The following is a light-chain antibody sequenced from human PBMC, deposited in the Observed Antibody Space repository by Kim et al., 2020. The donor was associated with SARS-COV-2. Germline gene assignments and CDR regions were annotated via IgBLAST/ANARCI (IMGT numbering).Light chain of an antibody. CDR3: QAWDSSTTV. CDR2: QDS. J-gene: IGLJ3*02. V-gene: IGLV3-1*01. Sequence: VSPGQTASITCSGDKLGDKYACWYQQKPGQSPVLVIYQDSKRPSGIPERFSGSNSGNTATLTISGTQAMDEADYYCQAWDSSTTVFGGGTQLTVL. CDR1: KLGDKY.